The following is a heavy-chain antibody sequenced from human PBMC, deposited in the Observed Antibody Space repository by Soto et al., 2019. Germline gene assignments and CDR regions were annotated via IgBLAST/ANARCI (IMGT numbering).Heavy chain of an antibody. Sequence: EVKVVESGGGLVQPGGSLRLSCAASGFTFSDNWMHWVRQPPGKGPVWVSRISGDASSTSYADSVKGRFTISRDSAKNTVYLQMDSLRVEDTAVYYCTRGGTRTTYWGLFDSWGLGTLVTVSS. V-gene: IGHV3-74*01. CDR3: TRGGTRTTYWGLFDS. J-gene: IGHJ4*02. CDR1: GFTFSDNW. CDR2: ISGDASST. D-gene: IGHD7-27*01.